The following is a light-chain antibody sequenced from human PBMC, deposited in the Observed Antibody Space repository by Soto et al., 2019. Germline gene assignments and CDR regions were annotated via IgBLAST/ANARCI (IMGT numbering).Light chain of an antibody. CDR1: RSDVGSYNL. J-gene: IGLJ3*02. V-gene: IGLV2-23*01. Sequence: QSVLTQPASVSGSPGQSITISCTGTRSDVGSYNLVSWYQQHPGKAPKLMIYEGSKRPSGVSNRFSGSKSGNTASLTISGLQAEDEADYYCCSYAGTTWVFGGGTKLTVL. CDR3: CSYAGTTWV. CDR2: EGS.